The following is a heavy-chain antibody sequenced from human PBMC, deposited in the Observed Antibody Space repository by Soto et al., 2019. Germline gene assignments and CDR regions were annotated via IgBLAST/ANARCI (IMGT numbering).Heavy chain of an antibody. D-gene: IGHD1-26*01. V-gene: IGHV3-33*01. Sequence: QVQLVESGGGVVQPGRSLRLSCAASGFSFSTYGMHWVRQAPGMGLEWVAVIWYDGSRKDYVDSVKGRFTISRDNSKSILYLQMNSLRVEDTAVYYRARAVGPFDYWGQGTLVTVSS. CDR2: IWYDGSRK. CDR3: ARAVGPFDY. CDR1: GFSFSTYG. J-gene: IGHJ4*02.